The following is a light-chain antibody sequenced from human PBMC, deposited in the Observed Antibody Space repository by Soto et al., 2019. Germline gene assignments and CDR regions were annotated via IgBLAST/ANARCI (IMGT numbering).Light chain of an antibody. CDR2: EVT. CDR3: SSFADSPVV. Sequence: QSALTQPASVSGSPGQSITISCSGTSSDIGAYDLVSWYQQHPGRAPKLIIYEVTKRPSGVPDRFSGSKSGNTASLTVSGLQAEDEADYYCSSFADSPVVFGGGTKLTVL. V-gene: IGLV2-8*01. J-gene: IGLJ2*01. CDR1: SSDIGAYDL.